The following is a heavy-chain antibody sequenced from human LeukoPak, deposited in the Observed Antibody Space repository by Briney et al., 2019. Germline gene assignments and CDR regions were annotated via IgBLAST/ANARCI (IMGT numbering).Heavy chain of an antibody. Sequence: GGSLRLSCTGSGVTFEDYYMGWIRQAPGKGLEWISTISSSGSTEYYADAVKGRFTISRDNAKNSLYLQMSSLRADDTAVYYCASPISGWYLRPHFFQNWGQGTLVTVSS. CDR3: ASPISGWYLRPHFFQN. V-gene: IGHV3-11*01. J-gene: IGHJ4*02. D-gene: IGHD6-19*01. CDR1: GVTFEDYY. CDR2: ISSSGSTE.